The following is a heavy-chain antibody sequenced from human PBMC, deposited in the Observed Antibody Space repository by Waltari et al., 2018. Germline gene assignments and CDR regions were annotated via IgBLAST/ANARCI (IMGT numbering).Heavy chain of an antibody. V-gene: IGHV3-7*01. CDR2: IKQDGSEK. CDR1: GFTFSSYW. J-gene: IGHJ4*02. D-gene: IGHD5-12*01. Sequence: EVQLVESGGGLVQPGGSLRLSCAASGFTFSSYWMSWVRQAPGERREWVANIKQDGSEKYYVDSVKGRFTISRDNAKNSRYLQMNSLRAEDTAVYYCARDYFPVAHDYWGQGTLVTVSS. CDR3: ARDYFPVAHDY.